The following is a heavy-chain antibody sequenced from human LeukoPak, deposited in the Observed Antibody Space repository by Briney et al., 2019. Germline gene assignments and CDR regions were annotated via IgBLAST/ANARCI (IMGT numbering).Heavy chain of an antibody. J-gene: IGHJ4*02. CDR2: IYYSGST. D-gene: IGHD3-10*01. V-gene: IGHV4-39*07. CDR1: GGSISSSSYY. CDR3: ARAFYGLRRRGFFDY. Sequence: SETLSLTCTVSGGSISSSSYYWGWLRQPPGKGLEWFGSIYYSGSTYYNPSLKSRVTISVDTSKNQFSLKLSSVTAADTAVYYCARAFYGLRRRGFFDYWGQGTLVTVSS.